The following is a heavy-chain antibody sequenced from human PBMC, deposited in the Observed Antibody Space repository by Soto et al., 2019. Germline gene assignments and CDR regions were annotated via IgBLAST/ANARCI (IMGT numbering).Heavy chain of an antibody. CDR2: INPNSGGT. J-gene: IGHJ6*02. CDR3: ARGGSLWFGELSAYYYGMDV. Sequence: GASAKVSCAASGYTFTGYYMHWVRQAPGQGREWMGWINPNSGGTNYAQKFQGWVTMTRDTSISTAYMELSRLRSDDTAVYYCARGGSLWFGELSAYYYGMDVWGQGTTVTVSS. V-gene: IGHV1-2*04. D-gene: IGHD3-10*01. CDR1: GYTFTGYY.